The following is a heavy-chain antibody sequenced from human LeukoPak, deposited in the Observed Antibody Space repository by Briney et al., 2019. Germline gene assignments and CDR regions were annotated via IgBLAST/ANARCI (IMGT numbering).Heavy chain of an antibody. Sequence: KPSETLSLTCTVSAGSISSSSYYWGWIRQPPGKGLEWIGSIYYSGSTYYNPSLKSRVTISVDTSKNQFSLKLSSVTAADTAVYYCARLRWRVRWFDPWGQGTLVTVSS. V-gene: IGHV4-39*01. CDR1: AGSISSSSYY. D-gene: IGHD2-15*01. CDR3: ARLRWRVRWFDP. CDR2: IYYSGST. J-gene: IGHJ5*02.